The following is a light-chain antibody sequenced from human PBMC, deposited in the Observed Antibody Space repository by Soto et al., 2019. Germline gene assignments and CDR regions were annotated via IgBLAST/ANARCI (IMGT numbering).Light chain of an antibody. CDR3: CSYAGNRRV. CDR1: YNL. J-gene: IGLJ3*02. CDR2: EVN. V-gene: IGLV2-23*02. Sequence: SALTQPASVSGSPGQSITISCTGTYNLVSWYQQHPGKAPKLMIFEVNKRPSGVSYRFSGSKSGNTASLTISALQAEDEADYFCCSYAGNRRVFGGGTKVTVL.